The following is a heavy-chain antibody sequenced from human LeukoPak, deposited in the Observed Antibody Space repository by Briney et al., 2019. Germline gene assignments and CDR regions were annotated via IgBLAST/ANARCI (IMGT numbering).Heavy chain of an antibody. CDR2: IYTSGST. V-gene: IGHV4-4*07. CDR1: GGSISSYY. J-gene: IGHJ5*02. D-gene: IGHD2-2*02. Sequence: SETLSLTCTVSGGSISSYYWSWIRQPAGKGLEWIGRIYTSGSTNYNPSLKSRVTMSVDTSKNQFSLKLSSVTAADTAVYYCARDMESYCSSTSCYTRWFDPWGQGTLVIVSS. CDR3: ARDMESYCSSTSCYTRWFDP.